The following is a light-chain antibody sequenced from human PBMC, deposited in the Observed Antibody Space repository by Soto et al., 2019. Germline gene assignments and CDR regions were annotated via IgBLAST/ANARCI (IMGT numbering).Light chain of an antibody. Sequence: EIEMTQSPATLSVSPGERATISCRASQSVSSNLAWYQQKPGQAPRLVIYGASTRATGIPARFSGSGSGTEFTLTISSLQSEDFAVYYCQQYNNWPLTFGQGTKVEIK. CDR2: GAS. CDR1: QSVSSN. J-gene: IGKJ1*01. CDR3: QQYNNWPLT. V-gene: IGKV3D-15*01.